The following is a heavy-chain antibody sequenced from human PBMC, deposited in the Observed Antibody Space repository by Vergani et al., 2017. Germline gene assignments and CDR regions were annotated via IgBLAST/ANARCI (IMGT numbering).Heavy chain of an antibody. CDR2: IDPSDSYT. CDR1: GYSSTSYW. V-gene: IGHV5-10-1*03. D-gene: IGHD3-3*01. CDR3: ARRLHYDFWSGYYSYAFDI. J-gene: IGHJ3*02. Sequence: EVQLVPSGAEVKKPGESLRISCKGSGYSSTSYWISWVRQMPGKGLEWMGRIDPSDSYTNYSPSFQGHVTISADKSISTAYLQWSSLKASDTAMYYCARRLHYDFWSGYYSYAFDIWGQGTMVTVSS.